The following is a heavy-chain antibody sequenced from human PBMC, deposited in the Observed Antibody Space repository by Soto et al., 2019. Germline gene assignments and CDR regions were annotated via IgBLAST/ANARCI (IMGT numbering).Heavy chain of an antibody. D-gene: IGHD5-18*01. Sequence: TLSLTCAVYGGSFSGYYWSWIRQPPGKGLEWIGEINHSGSTNYNPSLKSRVTISVDTSKNQFSLKLSSVTAADTAVYYCARVHTAMAKRSDYWGQGTLVTVSS. CDR1: GGSFSGYY. V-gene: IGHV4-34*01. CDR3: ARVHTAMAKRSDY. CDR2: INHSGST. J-gene: IGHJ4*02.